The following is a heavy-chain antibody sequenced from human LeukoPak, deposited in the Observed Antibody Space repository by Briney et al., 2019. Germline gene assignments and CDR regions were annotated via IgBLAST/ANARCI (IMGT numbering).Heavy chain of an antibody. J-gene: IGHJ3*02. D-gene: IGHD6-19*01. V-gene: IGHV3-74*01. Sequence: GGSLRLSCAASAFTLSSYWVHWVRQAPGKWLVWVSRINSDGSSTSYADSVKGRFTISRDNAKNTLYLQMNSLRAEDTAVYYCATGNQWLGAFDIWGQGTMVTVSS. CDR1: AFTLSSYW. CDR2: INSDGSST. CDR3: ATGNQWLGAFDI.